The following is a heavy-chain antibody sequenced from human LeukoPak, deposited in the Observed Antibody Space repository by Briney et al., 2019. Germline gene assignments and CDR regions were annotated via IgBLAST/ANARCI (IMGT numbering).Heavy chain of an antibody. CDR1: GFTFRTYA. D-gene: IGHD2-21*02. CDR2: ISNSGDTT. V-gene: IGHV3-23*01. Sequence: GGSLRLSCTASGFTFRTYAMSWVRQAPGKGLEWVSTISNSGDTTHYADSVKGRFTISRDNSKNTLYLQMNSLRAEDTAVYYCAKEEDYCGGDCLFDYWGQGTLVTVSS. J-gene: IGHJ4*02. CDR3: AKEEDYCGGDCLFDY.